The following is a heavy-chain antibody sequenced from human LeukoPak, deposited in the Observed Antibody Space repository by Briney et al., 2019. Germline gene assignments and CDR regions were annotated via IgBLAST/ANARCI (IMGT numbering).Heavy chain of an antibody. CDR3: AREHIAVAGTYWFDP. J-gene: IGHJ5*02. CDR1: GGSISSGGYY. V-gene: IGHV4-31*03. CDR2: IYYSGST. Sequence: SQTLFLTCTVSGGSISSGGYYWSWIRQHPGKGLEWIGYIYYSGSTYYNPSLKSRVTISVDTSKNQFSLKLSSVTAADTAVYYCAREHIAVAGTYWFDPWGQGTLVTVSS. D-gene: IGHD6-19*01.